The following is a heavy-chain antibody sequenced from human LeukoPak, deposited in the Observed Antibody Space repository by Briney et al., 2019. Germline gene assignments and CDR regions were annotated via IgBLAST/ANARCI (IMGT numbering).Heavy chain of an antibody. J-gene: IGHJ6*02. CDR1: GYTFTSYD. V-gene: IGHV1-8*01. CDR2: MNPNSGNT. CDR3: ARGLGHDFWSGYAVYYGMDV. Sequence: ASVTVSCTASGYTFTSYDIHWVRQATGQGLEWMGWMNPNSGNTGYAQKLQGRVTMTRNTSISTAYMELSSLRSEDTAVYYCARGLGHDFWSGYAVYYGMDVWGQGTTVTVSS. D-gene: IGHD3-3*01.